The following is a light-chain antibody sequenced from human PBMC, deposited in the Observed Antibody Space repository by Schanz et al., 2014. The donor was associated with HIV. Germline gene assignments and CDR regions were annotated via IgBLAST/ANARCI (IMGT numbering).Light chain of an antibody. V-gene: IGLV1-40*01. CDR2: GDN. CDR3: LSFDSTLSVFV. J-gene: IGLJ1*01. Sequence: SVLPQPPSVSGAPGQRVTISCTGSRSNIGAGSDAHWHKHLPGAAPKLLIYGDNSRPSGVPDRFSGSKSGTSASLAITGLQAEDEADYYCLSFDSTLSVFVFGSGTKLTVL. CDR1: RSNIGAGSD.